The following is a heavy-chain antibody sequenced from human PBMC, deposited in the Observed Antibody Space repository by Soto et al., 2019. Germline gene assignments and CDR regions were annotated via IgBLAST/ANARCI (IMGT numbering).Heavy chain of an antibody. D-gene: IGHD3-10*01. V-gene: IGHV3-23*01. Sequence: PGGSLRLSCAASGFTFSSYAMSWVRQAPGKGLEWVSAISGSGGSTYYADSVKGRFTISRDNSKNTLYLQMNSLRAEDTSVYYCAKDVRSGSWYYFDYWGQGTLVTVSS. CDR2: ISGSGGST. CDR1: GFTFSSYA. CDR3: AKDVRSGSWYYFDY. J-gene: IGHJ4*02.